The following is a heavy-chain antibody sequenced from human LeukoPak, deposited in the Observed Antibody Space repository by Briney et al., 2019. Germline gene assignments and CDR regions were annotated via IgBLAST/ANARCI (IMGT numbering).Heavy chain of an antibody. Sequence: GGSLRLSCAASGFTFSDHAMDWVRQAPGKGLEWVGRIRNEANSYTTEYAASVQGRFTVSRDDSKSSLYLQMNSMKTEDTAVYYCTRLVGANDWGQGTLVTVSS. D-gene: IGHD1-26*01. V-gene: IGHV3-72*01. CDR3: TRLVGAND. J-gene: IGHJ4*02. CDR1: GFTFSDHA. CDR2: IRNEANSYTT.